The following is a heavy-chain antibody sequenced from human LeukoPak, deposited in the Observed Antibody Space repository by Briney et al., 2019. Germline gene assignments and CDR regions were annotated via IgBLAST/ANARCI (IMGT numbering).Heavy chain of an antibody. CDR1: GGSISNTNW. CDR3: ARSTAAEGPTHNWFDP. CDR2: IYYSGTT. J-gene: IGHJ5*02. D-gene: IGHD6-13*01. V-gene: IGHV4-39*01. Sequence: SETLSLTCGVSGGSISNTNWWSWVRQPPGRGLEWIGSIYYSGTTYYNPSLKSRVTISVDTSKNQFSLKLTSVTAADTAVYYCARSTAAEGPTHNWFDPWGQGTLVTVSS.